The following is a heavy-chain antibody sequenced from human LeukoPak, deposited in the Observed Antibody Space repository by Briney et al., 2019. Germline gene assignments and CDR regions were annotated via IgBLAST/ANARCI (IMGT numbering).Heavy chain of an antibody. V-gene: IGHV4-4*02. CDR3: ARGRRELKYGPDY. J-gene: IGHJ4*02. CDR2: IFYGGST. Sequence: SGTLSLTCTVSGGSISSDNWWTWVRQPPGKGLEWIAEIFYGGSTNYNPSLKSRVTISIDKSKNQVSLDLSSVTAADTAVYYCARGRRELKYGPDYWGQGTLVTVSS. CDR1: GGSISSDNW. D-gene: IGHD3-10*01.